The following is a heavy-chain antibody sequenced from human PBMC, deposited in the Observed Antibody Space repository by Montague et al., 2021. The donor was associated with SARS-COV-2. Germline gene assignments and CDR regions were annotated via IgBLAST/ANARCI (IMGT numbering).Heavy chain of an antibody. D-gene: IGHD1-26*01. J-gene: IGHJ4*02. Sequence: SLRLSCAASGFTFSSYWMSWVRQAPGKGLEWVANIKQDGSEKYYVDSVKGQFTISRDNAKNSLYLQMNSLRAEDTAVYYCARDWGGGSSGSLGSDYWGQGTLVTVSS. CDR2: IKQDGSEK. CDR3: ARDWGGGSSGSLGSDY. V-gene: IGHV3-7*01. CDR1: GFTFSSYW.